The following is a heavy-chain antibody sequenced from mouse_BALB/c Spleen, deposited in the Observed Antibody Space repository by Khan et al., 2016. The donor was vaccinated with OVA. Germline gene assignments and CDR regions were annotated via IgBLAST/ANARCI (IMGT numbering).Heavy chain of an antibody. CDR1: DYSITSGYY. D-gene: IGHD1-2*01. CDR2: INYDGNI. V-gene: IGHV3-6*02. J-gene: IGHJ3*01. Sequence: EVQLQESGPGLVKPSQSLSPTCSVTDYSITSGYYWNWIRQFPGNKLEWMAYINYDGNINYNPSLKNRISITRDTSKNQFFLKLDSVTTEDTATYFCASSYGYLGFAYWGQGTLVTVSA. CDR3: ASSYGYLGFAY.